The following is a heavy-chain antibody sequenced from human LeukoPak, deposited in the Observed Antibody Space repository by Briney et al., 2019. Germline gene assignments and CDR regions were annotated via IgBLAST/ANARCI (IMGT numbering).Heavy chain of an antibody. D-gene: IGHD3-16*01. V-gene: IGHV3-74*01. CDR1: GFTFSTYW. J-gene: IGHJ4*02. CDR3: SRHRIEYSFGTGFDY. Sequence: GGSLRLSCAASGFTFSTYWMHWVRQAPGKGRVWVSRMNTDGTSTNYADCVKGRFTISRGNAKNTLDLQMNSLRAEDTAVYYCSRHRIEYSFGTGFDYWGQGTLVTVSS. CDR2: MNTDGTST.